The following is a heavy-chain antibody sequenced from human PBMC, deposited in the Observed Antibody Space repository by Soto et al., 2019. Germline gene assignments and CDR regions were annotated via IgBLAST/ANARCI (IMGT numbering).Heavy chain of an antibody. V-gene: IGHV1-2*02. CDR1: GYTFTGYY. J-gene: IGHJ3*02. Sequence: QVQLVQSGAEVKKPGASVKVSCKASGYTFTGYYMHWVRQAPGQGLEWMGWINPNSGGTNYAQKFQGRVTMTRDTSISTAYMGLSRLRSDDTAVYYCARDWEWGMVDDAFDIWGKGTMVTVSS. D-gene: IGHD2-8*01. CDR3: ARDWEWGMVDDAFDI. CDR2: INPNSGGT.